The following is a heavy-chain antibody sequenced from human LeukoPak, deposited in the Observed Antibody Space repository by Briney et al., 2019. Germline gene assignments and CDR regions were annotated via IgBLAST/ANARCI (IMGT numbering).Heavy chain of an antibody. CDR1: GFAFSSYD. Sequence: GGSLRLSCAASGFAFSSYDMNWVRQATGKGLEWGSAIGSAGDTYYPGSVKGRFTISREKAKNSLYLQMNSLRAGDTAVYYSYGDFYNWFDPWGQGTLDTVSS. CDR3: YGDFYNWFDP. J-gene: IGHJ5*02. CDR2: IGSAGDT. D-gene: IGHD4-17*01. V-gene: IGHV3-13*01.